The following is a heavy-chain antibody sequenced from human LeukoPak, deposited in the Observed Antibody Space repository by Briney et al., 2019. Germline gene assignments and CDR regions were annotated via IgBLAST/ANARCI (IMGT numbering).Heavy chain of an antibody. D-gene: IGHD3-22*01. J-gene: IGHJ4*02. Sequence: GGSLRLSCAASGFTLSSYGMHWVRQAPGKGLEWVAFIRYDGSDKYYADSVKGRFTISRDNSKNTLYLQMNSLRAEDTAVYYCALYYYDSSGYPYFDYWGQGTLVTVSS. CDR2: IRYDGSDK. CDR1: GFTLSSYG. V-gene: IGHV3-30*02. CDR3: ALYYYDSSGYPYFDY.